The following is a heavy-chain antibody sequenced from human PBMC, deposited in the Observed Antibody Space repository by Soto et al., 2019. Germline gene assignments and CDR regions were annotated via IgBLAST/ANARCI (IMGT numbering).Heavy chain of an antibody. CDR2: INSNSGAT. CDR1: GYSFAGFH. Sequence: GASVKVSCKASGYSFAGFHIHWMRQAPGQGLEWVGSINSNSGATTYAQKFQDSVAMTRDTSVSTAYMDLNRLTSDDTAIYYCAIIMTHSASFEIWGQGTMVTVSS. V-gene: IGHV1-2*04. CDR3: AIIMTHSASFEI. D-gene: IGHD3-16*01. J-gene: IGHJ3*02.